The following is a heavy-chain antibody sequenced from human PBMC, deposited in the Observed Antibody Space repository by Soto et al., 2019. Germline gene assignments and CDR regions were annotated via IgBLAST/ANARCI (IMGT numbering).Heavy chain of an antibody. CDR2: IIPIFGTA. V-gene: IGHV1-69*13. CDR3: ARDPLTSAVAGIMAWFDP. J-gene: IGHJ5*02. Sequence: EASVKVSCKASGGTFSSYAISWVRQAPGQGLEWMGGIIPIFGTANYAQKFQGRVTITADESTSTAYMELSSLRSEDTAVYYCARDPLTSAVAGIMAWFDPWGQGTLVTVSS. CDR1: GGTFSSYA. D-gene: IGHD6-19*01.